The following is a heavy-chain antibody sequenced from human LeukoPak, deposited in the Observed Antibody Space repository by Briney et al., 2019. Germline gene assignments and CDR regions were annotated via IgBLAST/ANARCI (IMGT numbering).Heavy chain of an antibody. CDR1: GFTFSSYA. Sequence: PGGSLRLSCAASGFTFSSYAMSWVRQAPGKGLEWVSAISGSGGSTYYADSVKGRFTISRDNSKNTPYLQMNSLRAEDTAVYYCARAVDIVVVPAAIPRGYYYYMDVRGKGTTVTVSS. CDR2: ISGSGGST. J-gene: IGHJ6*03. V-gene: IGHV3-23*01. D-gene: IGHD2-2*02. CDR3: ARAVDIVVVPAAIPRGYYYYMDV.